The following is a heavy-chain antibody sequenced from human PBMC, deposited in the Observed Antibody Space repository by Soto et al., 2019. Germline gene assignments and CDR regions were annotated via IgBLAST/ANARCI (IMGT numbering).Heavy chain of an antibody. CDR1: GGSVSSDTHY. CDR3: ARFVRSCSGTTCYTRADV. V-gene: IGHV4-61*01. Sequence: PSETLSLTCTVSGGSVSSDTHYWSWIRQPPGKRLEWIGLIYSSGSTNYNPSLKSRVTMSVDTSKNQFSLKLRSVIVADTAVYHCARFVRSCSGTTCYTRADVWGQGTTVTVSS. CDR2: IYSSGST. D-gene: IGHD2-2*02. J-gene: IGHJ6*02.